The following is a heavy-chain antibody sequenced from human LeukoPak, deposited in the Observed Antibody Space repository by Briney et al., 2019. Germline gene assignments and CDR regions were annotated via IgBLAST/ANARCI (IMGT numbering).Heavy chain of an antibody. CDR2: IYGDGRT. D-gene: IGHD3-16*01. Sequence: GGSLRLSCAASGFSVSPNYMSWVRQTPERGLEWVSIIYGDGRTYYADSLKGRFTISRDSSKNTLHLQMDDLRAEDTAVYYCARSRGPNTFGGVHDYWGQGTLVTVSS. V-gene: IGHV3-53*01. CDR1: GFSVSPNY. J-gene: IGHJ4*02. CDR3: ARSRGPNTFGGVHDY.